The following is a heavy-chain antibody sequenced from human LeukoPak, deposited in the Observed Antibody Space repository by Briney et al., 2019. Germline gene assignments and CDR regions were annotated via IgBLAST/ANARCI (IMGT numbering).Heavy chain of an antibody. D-gene: IGHD5/OR15-5a*01. CDR1: GFTVSSNY. CDR3: ARVQGGGLPRWY. CDR2: IYSDDST. Sequence: TGGSLSLSCAAPGFTVSSNYMSWVRQAPGKGLEWVSVIYSDDSTYYADSVKGRFTISRDNSRNTVYLQMNSLRAEDTAVYYCARVQGGGLPRWYWGQGTLVTVSS. J-gene: IGHJ4*02. V-gene: IGHV3-66*01.